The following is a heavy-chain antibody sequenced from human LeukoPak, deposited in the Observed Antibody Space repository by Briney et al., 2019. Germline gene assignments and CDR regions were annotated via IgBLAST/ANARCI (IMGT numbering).Heavy chain of an antibody. Sequence: PGGSLRLSCAASGFTFSSYGMHWVRQAPGKGLEWVAFIRYDGSNKYYADSVKGRFTISRDNSKNTLYLQMNSLRAEDTAVYYRAKDLLRFLEWLAYFDYWGQGTLVTVSS. CDR2: IRYDGSNK. J-gene: IGHJ4*02. CDR3: AKDLLRFLEWLAYFDY. D-gene: IGHD3-3*01. V-gene: IGHV3-30*02. CDR1: GFTFSSYG.